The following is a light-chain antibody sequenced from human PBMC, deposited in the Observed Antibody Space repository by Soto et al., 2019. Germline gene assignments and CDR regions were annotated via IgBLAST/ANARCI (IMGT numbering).Light chain of an antibody. CDR2: AAS. V-gene: IGKV1-39*01. CDR1: QSIGTY. CDR3: QQSFTILTWT. J-gene: IGKJ1*01. Sequence: DIQMTQSPSSLSASVGDRVTITCRASQSIGTYLNWYQQKPGKAPKLLVYAASSLQGGVPSRFSGRGSGTDFTLTISSLQPEDFATYYCQQSFTILTWTFGQGTKVQI.